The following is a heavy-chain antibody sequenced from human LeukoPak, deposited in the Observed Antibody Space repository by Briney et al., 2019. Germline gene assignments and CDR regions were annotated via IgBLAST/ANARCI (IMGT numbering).Heavy chain of an antibody. CDR3: ARASDLVTTWDYFDS. V-gene: IGHV1-69*02. J-gene: IGHJ4*02. CDR2: IVPMPDIT. D-gene: IGHD4-17*01. CDR1: GGTFRSGS. Sequence: ASAKVSCKASGGTFRSGSINWVRQAPGQGLEWMGRIVPMPDITTYSQTFQGRVTITADKSTSTAYMELSSLTSEDTAVYYCARASDLVTTWDYFDSWGQGSLVIVSS.